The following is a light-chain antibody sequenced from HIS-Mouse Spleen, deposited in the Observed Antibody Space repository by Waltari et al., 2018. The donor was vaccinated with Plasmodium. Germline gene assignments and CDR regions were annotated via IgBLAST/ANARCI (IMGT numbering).Light chain of an antibody. CDR2: EGS. Sequence: QSALTQPASVSGSPGQSITISCTGTSSDVGSYNLVSWYQQHPGKAPKLMIYEGSKRHSGGSKRFSGSKSGNTASLTISGLQAEDEADYYCCSYAGSSTFVFGGGTKLTVL. J-gene: IGLJ3*02. CDR3: CSYAGSSTFV. V-gene: IGLV2-23*03. CDR1: SSDVGSYNL.